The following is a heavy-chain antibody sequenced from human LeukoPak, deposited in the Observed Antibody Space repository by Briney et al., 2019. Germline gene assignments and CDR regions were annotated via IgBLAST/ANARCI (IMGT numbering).Heavy chain of an antibody. CDR1: GFTFSSYT. Sequence: GGSLRLSCAASGFTFSSYTIHWVRQPPGKGLEWVAVISFDGSNKYYADSVKGRFTISRDNSKNTQYLQMNSLRAEDTAVYYCAREELGSSLGFDPWGQGTLVTVSS. D-gene: IGHD3-16*01. CDR2: ISFDGSNK. J-gene: IGHJ5*02. CDR3: AREELGSSLGFDP. V-gene: IGHV3-30-3*01.